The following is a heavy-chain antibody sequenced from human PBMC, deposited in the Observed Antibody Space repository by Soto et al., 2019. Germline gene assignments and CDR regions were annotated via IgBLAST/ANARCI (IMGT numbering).Heavy chain of an antibody. CDR1: GGSLSRSRYY. CDR2: IYYSGST. D-gene: IGHD3-10*01. CDR3: ARHSYYYGSTYGCWLDP. V-gene: IGHV4-39*01. J-gene: IGHJ5*02. Sequence: SETLSLTCTGSGGSLSRSRYYWGWVRQPPGKGLEWIGSIYYSGSTYYNPSLKSRVTISVDTSKNQFSLKLSSVTAADTAVYYCARHSYYYGSTYGCWLDPWGQGTLVTVSS.